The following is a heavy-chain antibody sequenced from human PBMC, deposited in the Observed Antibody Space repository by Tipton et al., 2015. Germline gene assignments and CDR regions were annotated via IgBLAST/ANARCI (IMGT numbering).Heavy chain of an antibody. Sequence: TLSLTCNVSGDSISNSHNFWSWIRQSPGKGLEWIGSVVYRGGTYYSPLLKSRVTISIDAAQNHISLKMTSVTAADTALYYCASQGYCSGGSCFFYWGQGTMVTVSS. J-gene: IGHJ3*01. CDR1: GDSISNSHNF. CDR2: VVYRGGT. V-gene: IGHV4-39*02. D-gene: IGHD2-15*01. CDR3: ASQGYCSGGSCFFY.